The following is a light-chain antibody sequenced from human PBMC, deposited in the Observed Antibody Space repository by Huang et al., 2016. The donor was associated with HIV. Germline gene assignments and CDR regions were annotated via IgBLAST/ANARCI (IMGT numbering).Light chain of an antibody. J-gene: IGKJ1*01. V-gene: IGKV3-11*01. CDR1: QSVRNY. CDR2: DAS. Sequence: EIVLTQSPATLSLSPGERATLFCRASQSVRNYLAWYQQKPGQAPRLLIYDASNRATGTPARFSGSGSVTDFTLTISSLEPEDFAVYYCQQRSDWPPWTFGQGTKVEIK. CDR3: QQRSDWPPWT.